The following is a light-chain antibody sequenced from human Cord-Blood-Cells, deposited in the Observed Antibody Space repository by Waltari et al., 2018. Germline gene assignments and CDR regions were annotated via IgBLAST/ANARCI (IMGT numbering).Light chain of an antibody. CDR2: KAS. V-gene: IGKV1-5*03. J-gene: IGKJ1*01. CDR3: QQYNSYPWT. CDR1: QSISSW. Sequence: DIQMTQSPPTLSASVGDRVTITCRASQSISSWLAWYQQQPGKAPKLLIYKASSLESGVPSRFSGSGSGTEFTLTISSLQPDDFATYYCQQYNSYPWTFGQGTKVEIK.